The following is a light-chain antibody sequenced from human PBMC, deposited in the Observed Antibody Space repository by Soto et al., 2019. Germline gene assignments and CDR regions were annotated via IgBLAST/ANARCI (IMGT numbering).Light chain of an antibody. CDR1: QSVSSTY. Sequence: EIVLTQSPGTLSLSPGERATLSCRASQSVSSTYLAWYQQKPGQAPRLLIYGASSRATGIPDRFSGSGSGTDFTLTISRLEPEDFAVYYCQQYGNSPPPWTFGQGTKVEIK. CDR2: GAS. J-gene: IGKJ1*01. CDR3: QQYGNSPPPWT. V-gene: IGKV3-20*01.